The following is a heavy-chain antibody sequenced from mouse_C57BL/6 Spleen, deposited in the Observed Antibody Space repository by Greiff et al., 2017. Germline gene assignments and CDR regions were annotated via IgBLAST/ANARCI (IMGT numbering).Heavy chain of an antibody. CDR3: AREGTTGTDFDD. Sequence: DVKLVEPGGDLVKPGGSLKLSCAASGFTFSSYGMSWVRQTPDKRLEWVATISSGGSYTYYPDSVKGRFTISRDNAKNTLYLQMSSLTSEDTAMYYCAREGTTGTDFDDWGQGTTLTVSS. CDR2: ISSGGSYT. V-gene: IGHV5-6*02. CDR1: GFTFSSYG. D-gene: IGHD4-1*02. J-gene: IGHJ2*01.